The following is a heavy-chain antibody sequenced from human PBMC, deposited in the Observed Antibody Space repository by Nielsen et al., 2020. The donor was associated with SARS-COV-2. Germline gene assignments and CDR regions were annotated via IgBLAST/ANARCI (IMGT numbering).Heavy chain of an antibody. CDR2: ISGCGGTT. V-gene: IGHV3-23*01. Sequence: GESLKISCAASGFTFMKFAMNWVRQSPEKGLEWVSGISGCGGTTYYADSVKGRFTISRDNSKNTLFLQMNNLRVEDTAVYYCARGGVVPALFYYYYIDVWGKGTKVTVSS. CDR3: ARGGVVPALFYYYYIDV. D-gene: IGHD3-3*01. CDR1: GFTFMKFA. J-gene: IGHJ6*03.